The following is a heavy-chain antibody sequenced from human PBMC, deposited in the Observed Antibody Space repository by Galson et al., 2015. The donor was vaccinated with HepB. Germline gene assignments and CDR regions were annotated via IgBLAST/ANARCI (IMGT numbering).Heavy chain of an antibody. CDR2: IGSKANNYAT. Sequence: SLRLSCAGSGFTFSGSAMHWVRQASGRGLEWVGRIGSKANNYATAYTASVKGRFTISRGDSKNMAYLQMNRLRTEDTAVYYCTRLGDLSGYSSCWGQGTLVTVSS. D-gene: IGHD5-12*01. J-gene: IGHJ4*02. CDR3: TRLGDLSGYSSC. CDR1: GFTFSGSA. V-gene: IGHV3-73*01.